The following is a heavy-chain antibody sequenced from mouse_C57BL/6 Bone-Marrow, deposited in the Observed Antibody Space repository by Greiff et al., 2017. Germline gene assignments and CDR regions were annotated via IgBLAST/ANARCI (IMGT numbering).Heavy chain of an antibody. J-gene: IGHJ1*03. V-gene: IGHV5-2*01. CDR2: INSDGGST. Sequence: DVKLVESGGGLVQPGASLKLSCESNEYEFPSHDMSWVRKTPEKRLELVAAINSDGGSTYYPDTMERRVIISRDNTKKTLYLQISSLRSEDTALYYCARHRYYGSSYGWYFDVWGTGTTVTVSS. CDR3: ARHRYYGSSYGWYFDV. CDR1: EYEFPSHD. D-gene: IGHD1-1*01.